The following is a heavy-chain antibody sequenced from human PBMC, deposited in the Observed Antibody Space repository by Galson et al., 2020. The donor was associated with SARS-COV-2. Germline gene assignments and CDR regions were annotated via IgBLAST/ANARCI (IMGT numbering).Heavy chain of an antibody. J-gene: IGHJ6*02. V-gene: IGHV3-33*01. CDR1: GFTFSSYG. CDR3: ARDLGEYSGNHYYYYGMDV. D-gene: IGHD1-26*01. Sequence: TGGSLRLSCAASGFTFSSYGMHWVRQAPGKGLEWVAVIWYDGSNKYYADSVKGRFTISRDNSKNTLYLQMNSLRAEDTAVYYCARDLGEYSGNHYYYYGMDVWGQGTTVTVSS. CDR2: IWYDGSNK.